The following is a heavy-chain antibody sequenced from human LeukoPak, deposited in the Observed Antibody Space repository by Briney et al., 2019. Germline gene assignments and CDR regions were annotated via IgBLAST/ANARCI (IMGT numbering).Heavy chain of an antibody. D-gene: IGHD3-10*01. CDR2: TYYRSKWYT. CDR3: ARLGSGSNY. J-gene: IGHJ4*02. V-gene: IGHV6-1*01. Sequence: SQTLSLTCAISGDCVSSSSAAWIWIRQSPSRGLGWLGRTYYRSKWYTEYAVSVKSRITINPDTSKNQFSLQLSSVNPEDTAVYYCARLGSGSNYWGQGTLVTVSS. CDR1: GDCVSSSSAA.